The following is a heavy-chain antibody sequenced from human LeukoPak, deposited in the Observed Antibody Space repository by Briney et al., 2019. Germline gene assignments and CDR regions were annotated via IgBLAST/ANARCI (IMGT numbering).Heavy chain of an antibody. CDR2: LFHSGTT. CDR3: ARDRGTWNDDGFDY. V-gene: IGHV4-38-2*02. Sequence: SETLSLTCTVSGYSIRSDYSWGWIRQPPGKGLEWIGTLFHSGTTYYNPSLESRVSILVDASKNQFSLRLSSVTAADTAVYYCARDRGTWNDDGFDYWGQGTLVTVSS. D-gene: IGHD1-1*01. CDR1: GYSIRSDYS. J-gene: IGHJ4*02.